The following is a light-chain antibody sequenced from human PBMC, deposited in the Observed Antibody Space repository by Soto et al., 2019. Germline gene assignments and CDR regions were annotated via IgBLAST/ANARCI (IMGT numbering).Light chain of an antibody. CDR1: QTVRNNY. V-gene: IGKV3D-20*02. Sequence: EFVLTQSPGTLSLSPGERATLSCRASQTVRNNYLAWYQQKPGQAPRLLIYDISNRATGIPARFSGSGSGADFTLTISSLEPEDFAVYYCQQRNIWPPVTFGQGTRLEIK. J-gene: IGKJ5*01. CDR2: DIS. CDR3: QQRNIWPPVT.